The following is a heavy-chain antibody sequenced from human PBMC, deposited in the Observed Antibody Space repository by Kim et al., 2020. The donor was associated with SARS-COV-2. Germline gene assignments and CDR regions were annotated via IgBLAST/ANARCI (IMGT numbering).Heavy chain of an antibody. CDR3: ARGWEEVPAAMEYNWFDP. CDR2: ISAYNGNT. J-gene: IGHJ5*02. Sequence: ASVKVSCKASGYTFTSYGISWVRQAPGQGLEWMGWISAYNGNTNYAQKLQGRVTMTTDTSTSTAYMELRSLRSDDTAVYYCARGWEEVPAAMEYNWFDPWGQGTLVTVSS. D-gene: IGHD2-2*01. CDR1: GYTFTSYG. V-gene: IGHV1-18*01.